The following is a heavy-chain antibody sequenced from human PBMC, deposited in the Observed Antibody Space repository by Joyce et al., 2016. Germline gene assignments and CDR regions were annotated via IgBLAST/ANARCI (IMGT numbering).Heavy chain of an antibody. CDR2: IDQDGSK. J-gene: IGHJ6*02. D-gene: IGHD1-26*01. CDR1: GFPFSNYW. V-gene: IGHV3-7*03. CDR3: ARDRWELLRGGYYSYYGLDV. Sequence: EVQLVESGGGLVQPGGSLRLSCAASGFPFSNYWMNWFRQAAGKGLEWVSNIDQDGSKYYVYSVKGRFTISRDNAKNSLSLQINSLGVEDTAVYYCARDRWELLRGGYYSYYGLDVWGQGTTVTV.